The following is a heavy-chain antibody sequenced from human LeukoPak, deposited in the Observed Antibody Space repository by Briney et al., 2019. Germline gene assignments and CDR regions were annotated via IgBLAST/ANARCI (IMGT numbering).Heavy chain of an antibody. CDR2: ISSSSGYI. Sequence: GGSLRLSCAASGFTFSYYSMNWVRQAPGKGLEWVSSISSSSGYIYYADSVKGRFTISRDNAKNSLYLQMNSLRAEDTAVYYCAREVYSSGSYDYWGQGTLVTVSS. D-gene: IGHD3-22*01. V-gene: IGHV3-21*01. CDR1: GFTFSYYS. CDR3: AREVYSSGSYDY. J-gene: IGHJ4*02.